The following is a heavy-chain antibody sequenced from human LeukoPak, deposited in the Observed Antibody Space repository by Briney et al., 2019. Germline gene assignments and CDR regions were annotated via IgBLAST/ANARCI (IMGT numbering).Heavy chain of an antibody. CDR3: ARDNYGSGSYYTYFDY. Sequence: GGSLRLSCAASGFTFSTYWMTWVRQAPGKGLEWVANLMQDGSEKNYVDSVKGRFTISRDNAKNSLYLQMNSLRAEDTAVYYCARDNYGSGSYYTYFDYWGQGTLVTVSS. V-gene: IGHV3-7*01. J-gene: IGHJ4*02. D-gene: IGHD3-10*01. CDR2: LMQDGSEK. CDR1: GFTFSTYW.